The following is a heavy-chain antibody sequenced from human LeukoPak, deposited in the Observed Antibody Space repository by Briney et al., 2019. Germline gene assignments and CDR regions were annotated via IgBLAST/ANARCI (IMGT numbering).Heavy chain of an antibody. Sequence: ASVKVSCKASGYTFTGYYMHWVRQAPGQGLEWMGWINPNSGGTNYAQKFQGRVTMTRDTSISTAYMELSRLRSGDTAVYYCARVGIAVAGLLGYWGQGTLVTVSS. CDR2: INPNSGGT. J-gene: IGHJ4*02. CDR3: ARVGIAVAGLLGY. D-gene: IGHD6-19*01. CDR1: GYTFTGYY. V-gene: IGHV1-2*02.